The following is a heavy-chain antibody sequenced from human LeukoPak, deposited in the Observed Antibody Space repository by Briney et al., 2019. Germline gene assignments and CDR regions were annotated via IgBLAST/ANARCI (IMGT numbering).Heavy chain of an antibody. D-gene: IGHD3-3*01. J-gene: IGHJ4*02. Sequence: ASVKVSCKASGYTFTSYGIIWVRQAPGQGLEWMGWISAYNGNTNYAQKLQGRVTMTTDTSTSTAYMELRSLTSDATPVYYCARERWGLRFLEWSHWGQGTLVTVSS. CDR3: ARERWGLRFLEWSH. CDR1: GYTFTSYG. V-gene: IGHV1-18*01. CDR2: ISAYNGNT.